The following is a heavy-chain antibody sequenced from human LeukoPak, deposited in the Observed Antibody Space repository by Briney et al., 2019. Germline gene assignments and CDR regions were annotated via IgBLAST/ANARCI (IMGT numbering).Heavy chain of an antibody. Sequence: GSVKVSCKASGYTFTSYGIGWGRQAPGQGGEWMGGISAYNGNTNYAQKLQGRVTMTTDTSTSTDYLELRSLRSDDTPVYYCARGQYVLIWFGDDMGAFDIWGQGTMVTVSS. J-gene: IGHJ3*02. CDR1: GYTFTSYG. V-gene: IGHV1-18*01. CDR2: ISAYNGNT. CDR3: ARGQYVLIWFGDDMGAFDI. D-gene: IGHD3-10*01.